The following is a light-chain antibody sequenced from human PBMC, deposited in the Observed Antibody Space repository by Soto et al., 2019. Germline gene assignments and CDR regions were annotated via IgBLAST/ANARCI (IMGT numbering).Light chain of an antibody. CDR2: DVS. CDR1: SSDVGGYNY. CDR3: SSYTSSSTPYV. V-gene: IGLV2-14*01. Sequence: QSALTQPASVSGSPGQSITISCTGTSSDVGGYNYVSWYQQHPGKAPKLMIYDVSNRPSGVSNRFSGSKSGNTASLTISGLQAEDXADYYCSSYTSSSTPYVFGTGTKLTV. J-gene: IGLJ1*01.